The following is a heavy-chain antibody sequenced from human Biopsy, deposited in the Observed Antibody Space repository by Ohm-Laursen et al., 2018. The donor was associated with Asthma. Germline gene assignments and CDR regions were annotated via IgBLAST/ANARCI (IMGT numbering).Heavy chain of an antibody. CDR3: AKRRGYSDLTDFDH. CDR1: GFVFRSHA. J-gene: IGHJ4*02. Sequence: SLRLSCSASGFVFRSHAMHWVRQAPGKGLEWVAVVSYDGGVAHYADSMKGRFTISRDNAKSTLYLQMNRLRTDDTAIYYCAKRRGYSDLTDFDHWGQGTLVTVSS. CDR2: VSYDGGVA. D-gene: IGHD3-3*01. V-gene: IGHV3-30*18.